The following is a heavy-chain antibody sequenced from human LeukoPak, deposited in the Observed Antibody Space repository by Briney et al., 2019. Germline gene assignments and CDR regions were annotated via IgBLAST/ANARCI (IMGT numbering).Heavy chain of an antibody. CDR3: AREGDGYNGSFDY. Sequence: GGSLRLSWAASGFTVSSNYMSWVRQAPGKGLEWVSVIYSGGSTYYADSVKGRFTISRDNSKNTLYLQMNSLRAEDTAVYYCAREGDGYNGSFDYWGQGTLVTVSS. V-gene: IGHV3-53*01. D-gene: IGHD5-24*01. CDR1: GFTVSSNY. J-gene: IGHJ4*02. CDR2: IYSGGST.